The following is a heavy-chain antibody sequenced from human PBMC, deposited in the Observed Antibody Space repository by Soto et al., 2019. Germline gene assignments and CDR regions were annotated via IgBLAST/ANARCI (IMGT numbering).Heavy chain of an antibody. CDR3: LTIPHY. V-gene: IGHV1-69*02. Sequence: QVQLVQSGAEVKKPGASVKVSCKASGGTFSSYTISWVRQAHGQGLELMGSIIPILGITNYTHKFQGRVKITADKSANTAYMERGSLRSEDTAVYYCLTIPHYWGQGTLVTVSS. CDR1: GGTFSSYT. CDR2: IIPILGIT. D-gene: IGHD4-17*01. J-gene: IGHJ4*02.